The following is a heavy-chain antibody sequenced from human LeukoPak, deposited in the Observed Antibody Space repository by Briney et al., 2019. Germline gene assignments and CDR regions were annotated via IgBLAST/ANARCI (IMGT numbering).Heavy chain of an antibody. Sequence: SVKVSCKASGGTFSSYAISWVRQAPGQGLEWMGGIIPIFGTANCAQKFQGRVTITADESTSTAYMELSSLRSEDTAVYYCAILAAADRRLYYYYYMDVWGKGTTVTVSS. D-gene: IGHD6-13*01. V-gene: IGHV1-69*13. J-gene: IGHJ6*03. CDR1: GGTFSSYA. CDR3: AILAAADRRLYYYYYMDV. CDR2: IIPIFGTA.